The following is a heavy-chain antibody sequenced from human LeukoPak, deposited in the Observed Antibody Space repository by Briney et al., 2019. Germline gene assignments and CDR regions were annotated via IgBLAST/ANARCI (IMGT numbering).Heavy chain of an antibody. CDR2: NYYIGST. J-gene: IGHJ4*02. Sequence: SETLSLICTVSGGSISNYYWSWVRQPPGKELVGIGYNYYIGSTNYNPSLKSRVTISVDTSKNQFPLKLSSVTAAGTAGYYCARPRCSGWFPFDFWGQGTLVTVSS. D-gene: IGHD6-19*01. CDR1: GGSISNYY. CDR3: ARPRCSGWFPFDF. V-gene: IGHV4-59*08.